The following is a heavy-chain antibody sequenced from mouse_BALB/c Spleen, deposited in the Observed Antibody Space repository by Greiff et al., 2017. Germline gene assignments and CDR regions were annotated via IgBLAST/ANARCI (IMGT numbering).Heavy chain of an antibody. J-gene: IGHJ3*01. CDR1: GFNIKDTY. CDR3: ALYDYDVRWFAY. Sequence: EVQLQQSGAELVKPGASVKLSCTASGFNIKDTYMHWVKQRPEQGLEWIGRIDPANGNTKYDPKFQGKATITADTSSNTAYLQLSSLTSEDTAVYYCALYDYDVRWFAYWGQGTLVTVAA. V-gene: IGHV14-3*02. D-gene: IGHD2-4*01. CDR2: IDPANGNT.